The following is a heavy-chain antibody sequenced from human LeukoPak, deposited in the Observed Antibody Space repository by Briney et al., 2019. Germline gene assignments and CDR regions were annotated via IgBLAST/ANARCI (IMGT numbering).Heavy chain of an antibody. Sequence: SVKISCKASGFTFTSSAMQWVRQARGQRLEWIGWIVVGSGNTNYAQKFQERVTITRDMSTSTAYMELSSLRSEDTAVYYCAAVWDGSGSYNGYWGQGTLVTVSS. CDR2: IVVGSGNT. CDR3: AAVWDGSGSYNGY. D-gene: IGHD3-10*01. V-gene: IGHV1-58*02. CDR1: GFTFTSSA. J-gene: IGHJ4*02.